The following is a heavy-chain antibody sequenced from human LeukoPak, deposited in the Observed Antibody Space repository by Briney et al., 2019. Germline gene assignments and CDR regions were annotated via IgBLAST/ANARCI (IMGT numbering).Heavy chain of an antibody. D-gene: IGHD1-7*01. CDR3: ARDFRAIAKPGITGTKYYFDY. Sequence: GASVKVSCKASGYTFTGHYMHWVRQAPGQGLEWMGWINPNSGGTNYAQKFQGRVTMTRDTSISTAYMELSRLRSDDTAVYYCARDFRAIAKPGITGTKYYFDYWGQGTLVTVSS. CDR2: INPNSGGT. J-gene: IGHJ4*02. V-gene: IGHV1-2*02. CDR1: GYTFTGHY.